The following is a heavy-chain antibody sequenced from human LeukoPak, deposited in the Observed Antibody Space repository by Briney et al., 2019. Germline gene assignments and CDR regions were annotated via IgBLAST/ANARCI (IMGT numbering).Heavy chain of an antibody. CDR3: ARDPHYHDRSGSFV. CDR2: IYYSGSA. V-gene: IGHV4-30-4*08. D-gene: IGHD3-22*01. CDR1: GGSISSGDYF. J-gene: IGHJ3*01. Sequence: SQTLSLTCTVSGGSISSGDYFWSWIRQPPEKGLEWTGYIYYSGSAYYNPSLKSRVTISVDTSKNQFSLKLSPVTAADTAVYYCARDPHYHDRSGSFVWGQGTMVTVSS.